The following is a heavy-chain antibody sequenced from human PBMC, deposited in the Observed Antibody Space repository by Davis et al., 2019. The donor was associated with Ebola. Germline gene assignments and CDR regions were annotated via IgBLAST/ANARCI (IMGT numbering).Heavy chain of an antibody. Sequence: SETLSLTCTVSGGSISSSSYYWGWIRQPPGKGLEWIGYIYYSGSTNYNPSLKSRVTISLGTSKNQFSLKLSSVTAADTAIYYCARDRYSTVTTFYGMDVWGQGTTVTVSS. CDR2: IYYSGST. CDR1: GGSISSSSYY. D-gene: IGHD4-17*01. V-gene: IGHV4-61*01. CDR3: ARDRYSTVTTFYGMDV. J-gene: IGHJ6*01.